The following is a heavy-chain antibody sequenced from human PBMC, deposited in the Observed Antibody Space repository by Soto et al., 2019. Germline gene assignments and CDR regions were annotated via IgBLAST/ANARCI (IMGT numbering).Heavy chain of an antibody. Sequence: QVQLQESGPGLVKPSETLSLTCAVSGDSISSYYCMWIRQPPGKGLESIGYLYYGRRAIYNPSLTIRVTLSVDTSTNQCSLTLSSMTAADTAVYYCALRSMAVVPEYWGQGTLVTVSS. CDR2: LYYGRRA. V-gene: IGHV4-59*01. CDR3: ALRSMAVVPEY. CDR1: GDSISSYY. J-gene: IGHJ4*02. D-gene: IGHD3-22*01.